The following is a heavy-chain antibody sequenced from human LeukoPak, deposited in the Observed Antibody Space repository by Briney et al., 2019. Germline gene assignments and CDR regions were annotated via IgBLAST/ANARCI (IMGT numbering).Heavy chain of an antibody. J-gene: IGHJ4*02. CDR3: TRSGTYVLDC. Sequence: GGSLRLSCAASGFTFSNYWMSWVRQAPGKGLEWVANIKQDGSDIYYVDSVKGRFTISRDNAKNSLYLQMNSLRAEDTAVYYCTRSGTYVLDCWGQGTLVTVSS. CDR1: GFTFSNYW. CDR2: IKQDGSDI. D-gene: IGHD1-26*01. V-gene: IGHV3-7*01.